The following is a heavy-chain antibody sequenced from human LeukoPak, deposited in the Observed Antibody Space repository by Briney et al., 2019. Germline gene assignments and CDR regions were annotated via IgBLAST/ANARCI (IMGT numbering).Heavy chain of an antibody. Sequence: KRGEPLNFPGKSSGSSFTTYLISWVRQLPGKGLEWTGMIDPSDSSTNYNPSFRGHSTSSDNKSISTAYLRWSSLKASDTAMYYCARHGGDYGSGSPRLGYWGQGTLVTVSS. CDR1: GSSFTTYL. D-gene: IGHD3-10*01. CDR3: ARHGGDYGSGSPRLGY. CDR2: IDPSDSST. J-gene: IGHJ4*02. V-gene: IGHV5-10-1*01.